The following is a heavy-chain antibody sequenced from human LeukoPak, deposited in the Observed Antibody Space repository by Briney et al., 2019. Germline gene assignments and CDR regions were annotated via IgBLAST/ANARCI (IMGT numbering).Heavy chain of an antibody. J-gene: IGHJ4*02. D-gene: IGHD3/OR15-3a*01. CDR3: ARVDSRVVNGLDY. V-gene: IGHV3-21*01. Sequence: GGSLRLSCAASGFTFNTYSMDWVRQAPGKGLEWVSSISSSSTYIYYADSVKGRFTISRDNAKNSLNLQMNSLRAEDTAVYYCARVDSRVVNGLDYWGQGTLVTVSS. CDR1: GFTFNTYS. CDR2: ISSSSTYI.